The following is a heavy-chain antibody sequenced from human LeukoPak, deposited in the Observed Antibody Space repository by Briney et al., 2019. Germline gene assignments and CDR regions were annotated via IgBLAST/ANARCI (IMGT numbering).Heavy chain of an antibody. Sequence: QPGGSLRLSCATSGLTFRTTWMHWVRQAPGKGLMWVSRMNGEGTTIDYADSVKGRFTVSRDYAENTLFLQMNNLRTEDTALYFCATARNFRFEYWGQGSLVIVSA. CDR2: MNGEGTTI. D-gene: IGHD1-7*01. CDR1: GLTFRTTW. J-gene: IGHJ4*02. CDR3: ATARNFRFEY. V-gene: IGHV3-74*01.